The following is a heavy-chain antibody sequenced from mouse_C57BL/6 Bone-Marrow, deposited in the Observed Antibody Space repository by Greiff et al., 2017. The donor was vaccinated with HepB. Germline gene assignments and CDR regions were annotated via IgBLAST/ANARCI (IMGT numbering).Heavy chain of an antibody. CDR2: IWTGGGT. CDR1: GFSLTSYA. J-gene: IGHJ3*01. D-gene: IGHD3-2*02. CDR3: ARNKASSGYDWFAY. Sequence: VQLVESGPGLVAPSQSLSITCTVSGFSLTSYAISWVRQPPGKGLEWLGVIWTGGGTNYNSALKSRLSISKDNSKSQVFLKMNSLQTDDTARYYCARNKASSGYDWFAYWGQGTLVTVSA. V-gene: IGHV2-9-1*01.